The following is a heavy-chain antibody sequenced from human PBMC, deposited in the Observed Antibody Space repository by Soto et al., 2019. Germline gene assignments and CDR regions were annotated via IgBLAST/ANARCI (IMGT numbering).Heavy chain of an antibody. Sequence: XGSLQISCAASGFTFSGSAMHGVRQASGKGLEWVGRIRSKANSYATAYAASVKGRFTISRDDSKNTAYLQMNSLKTEDTAVYYCTRQWEPKLDYYGMDVWGQGTTVTVSS. CDR1: GFTFSGSA. V-gene: IGHV3-73*01. CDR3: TRQWEPKLDYYGMDV. J-gene: IGHJ6*02. CDR2: IRSKANSYAT. D-gene: IGHD1-1*01.